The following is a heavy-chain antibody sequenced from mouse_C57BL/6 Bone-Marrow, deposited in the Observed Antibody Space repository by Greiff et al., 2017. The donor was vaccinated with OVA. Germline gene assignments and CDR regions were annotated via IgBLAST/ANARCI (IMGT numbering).Heavy chain of an antibody. Sequence: VQLQQSGAELVRPGASVKLSCTASGFNIKDDYMHWVKQRPEQGLEWIGWIDPENGDTEYASKFQGKATITADTSSNTAYLQLSSLTSEDTAVYYCTTFYYYGNSYCFDYWGQGTTLTVSA. CDR1: GFNIKDDY. CDR3: TTFYYYGNSYCFDY. J-gene: IGHJ2*01. CDR2: IDPENGDT. V-gene: IGHV14-4*01. D-gene: IGHD1-1*01.